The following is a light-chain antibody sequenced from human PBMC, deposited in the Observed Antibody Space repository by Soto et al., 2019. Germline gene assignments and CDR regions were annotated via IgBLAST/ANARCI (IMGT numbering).Light chain of an antibody. V-gene: IGKV3D-20*02. CDR3: QQRTNWHGLS. CDR2: DAS. Sequence: EFVLTQSPGTLSLSTGESGTLSCRASQTVRNNYLAWYQPRPGQATRFLIYDASYRATGIPARFSGSGSGTNFTLTISSVEPDDFAFYDCQQRTNWHGLSFGQGTRLEIK. CDR1: QTVRNNY. J-gene: IGKJ5*01.